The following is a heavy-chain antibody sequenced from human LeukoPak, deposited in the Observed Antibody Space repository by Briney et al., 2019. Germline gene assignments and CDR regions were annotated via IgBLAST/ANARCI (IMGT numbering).Heavy chain of an antibody. CDR1: GGSISSYY. CDR2: IYYSGST. V-gene: IGHV4-59*01. D-gene: IGHD2-15*01. J-gene: IGHJ5*02. CDR3: ARDPRGCSGGSCYST. Sequence: SETLSLTCTVSGGSISSYYWSWIRQPPGKGLEWIGSIYYSGSTNYNPSLKSRVTISVDTSKNQFSLKLSSVTAADTAVYYCARDPRGCSGGSCYSTWGQGTLVTVSS.